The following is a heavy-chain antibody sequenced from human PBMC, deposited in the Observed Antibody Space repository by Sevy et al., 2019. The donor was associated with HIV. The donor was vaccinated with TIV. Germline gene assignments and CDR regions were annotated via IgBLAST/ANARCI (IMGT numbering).Heavy chain of an antibody. CDR1: GGTFSSYG. CDR2: IIPILGTV. Sequence: ASVKVSCKASGGTFSSYGISWVRQAPGQGLEWMGGIIPILGTVNYAQKFQGRVTITADESTKTAFMALSSLRPEDTAVDYCARGGGNGWYYFDYWGQETLVTVSS. J-gene: IGHJ4*02. V-gene: IGHV1-69*13. CDR3: ARGGGNGWYYFDY. D-gene: IGHD6-19*01.